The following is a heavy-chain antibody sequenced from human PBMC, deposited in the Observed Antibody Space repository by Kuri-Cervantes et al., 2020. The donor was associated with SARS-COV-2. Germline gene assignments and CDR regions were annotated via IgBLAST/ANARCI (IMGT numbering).Heavy chain of an antibody. V-gene: IGHV3-30*02. J-gene: IGHJ4*02. CDR1: GFSFSNYG. D-gene: IGHD2-2*01. Sequence: GESLKISCAASGFSFSNYGMHWVRQAPGKGLEWVAFIQYLGESKYNGDSVKGRFTISRDNSKNTLYLQMNSLRTEDTAVYYCTRVFSTLLPAQIEFWGQGTLVTVSS. CDR3: TRVFSTLLPAQIEF. CDR2: IQYLGESK.